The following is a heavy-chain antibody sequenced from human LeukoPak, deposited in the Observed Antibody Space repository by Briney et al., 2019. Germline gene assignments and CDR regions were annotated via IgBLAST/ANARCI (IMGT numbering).Heavy chain of an antibody. CDR1: GDSISSGGYA. D-gene: IGHD6-19*01. Sequence: SETLSLTCAVSGDSISSGGYAWTWIRQHPGKGLEWIGYIYHSGSTSYNPSFESRLIISVDMSENQFSLKLNSVTAADTAVYYCARVVGYNSGWYFDYWGQGALVIVSS. J-gene: IGHJ4*02. V-gene: IGHV4-31*11. CDR3: ARVVGYNSGWYFDY. CDR2: IYHSGST.